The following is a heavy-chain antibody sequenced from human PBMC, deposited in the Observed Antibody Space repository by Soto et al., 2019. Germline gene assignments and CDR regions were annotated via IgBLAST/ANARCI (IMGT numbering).Heavy chain of an antibody. J-gene: IGHJ6*02. V-gene: IGHV1-69*12. D-gene: IGHD3-10*01. CDR1: GGTFSSYA. CDR2: IIPIFGTA. CDR3: ARGGGSGSWDYYGMDV. Sequence: QVQLVQSGAEVKKPGSSVKVSCKASGGTFSSYAISWVRQAPGQGLEWMGGIIPIFGTANYAQKFQGRVTITADESTSTAYMELSSVRSEDTAVYYCARGGGSGSWDYYGMDVWGQGTTVTVSS.